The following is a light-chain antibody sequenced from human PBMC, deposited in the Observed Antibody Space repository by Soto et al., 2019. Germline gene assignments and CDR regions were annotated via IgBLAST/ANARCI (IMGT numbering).Light chain of an antibody. CDR3: QSYDSSLSALV. CDR2: GDS. V-gene: IGLV1-40*01. J-gene: IGLJ2*01. Sequence: QSVPTQPPSVSGAPGQRVTISCTGSSSNIGAASDVHWYQQLPGTAPKLLIYGDSNRPSGVPDRFSGSKSGTSASLAITGLQAEDEADYYCQSYDSSLSALVFGGGTKLTVL. CDR1: SSNIGAASD.